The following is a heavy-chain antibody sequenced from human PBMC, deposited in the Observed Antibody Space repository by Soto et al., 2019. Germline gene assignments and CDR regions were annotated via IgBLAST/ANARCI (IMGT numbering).Heavy chain of an antibody. D-gene: IGHD3-22*01. V-gene: IGHV3-66*01. Sequence: GGSLSLSCAASGFTVSSNYMSWVRQAPGKGLEWVSVIYSGGSTYYADSVKGRFTISRDNSKNTLYLQMNSLRAEDTAVYYCARAYDSSEFDYWGQGTLVTVSS. CDR3: ARAYDSSEFDY. J-gene: IGHJ4*02. CDR1: GFTVSSNY. CDR2: IYSGGST.